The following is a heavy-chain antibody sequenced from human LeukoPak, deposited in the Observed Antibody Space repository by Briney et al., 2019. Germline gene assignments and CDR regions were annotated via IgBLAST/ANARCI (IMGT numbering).Heavy chain of an antibody. CDR1: GGSFSGYY. CDR2: INHSGST. J-gene: IGHJ4*02. Sequence: PETLSLTCAVYGGSFSGYYWSWIRQPPGKGLEWIGEINHSGSTNYNPSLKSRVTISVDTSKNQFSLKLSSVTAADTAVYYCARAGEEDSSGYFDYWGRGTLVTVSS. D-gene: IGHD3-22*01. CDR3: ARAGEEDSSGYFDY. V-gene: IGHV4-34*01.